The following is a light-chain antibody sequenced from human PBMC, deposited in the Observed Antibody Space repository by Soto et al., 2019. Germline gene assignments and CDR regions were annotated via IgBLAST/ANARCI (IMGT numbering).Light chain of an antibody. CDR2: EFS. CDR1: SSDVGNYKY. V-gene: IGLV2-14*01. J-gene: IGLJ1*01. Sequence: QSVLTQPASVSGSPGQSITISCTGTSSDVGNYKYVSWYQQHPGKAPKLMMYEFSNRPSGVSNRFSGSKSGNTAFLTISGLQAEDETYYYCFSYTSSGTYVFGSWTKVTVL. CDR3: FSYTSSGTYV.